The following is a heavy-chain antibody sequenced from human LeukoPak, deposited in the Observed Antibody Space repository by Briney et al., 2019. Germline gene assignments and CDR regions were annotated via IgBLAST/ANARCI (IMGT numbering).Heavy chain of an antibody. J-gene: IGHJ4*02. D-gene: IGHD2-8*01. CDR1: GFTFSSFN. CDR3: ARDLGYGTIGLFHYFGY. V-gene: IGHV3-21*01. CDR2: ISSTGTYL. Sequence: GSLSLSCAASGFTFSSFNMNWVRQAPGKGLEWVSSISSTGTYLYYADSVKGRFTISRDNAKNSLYLQMNSLRAEDTAVYYCARDLGYGTIGLFHYFGYWGQGTLVPVSS.